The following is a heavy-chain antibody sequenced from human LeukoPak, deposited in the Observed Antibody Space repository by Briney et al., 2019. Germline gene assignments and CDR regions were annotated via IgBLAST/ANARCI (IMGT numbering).Heavy chain of an antibody. Sequence: SETLSLTCTVSGGSISSGGYYWSWLRQHPGKGLEWIGYIYYSGSTYYNPSLKSRVTISVDTSKNQFSLKLSSVTAADTAVYYCARVPVWSGYLFDYWGQGTLVTVSS. CDR1: GGSISSGGYY. CDR2: IYYSGST. V-gene: IGHV4-31*03. D-gene: IGHD3-3*01. CDR3: ARVPVWSGYLFDY. J-gene: IGHJ4*02.